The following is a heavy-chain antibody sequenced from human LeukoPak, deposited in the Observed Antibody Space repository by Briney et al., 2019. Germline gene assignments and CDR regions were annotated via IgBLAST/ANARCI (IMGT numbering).Heavy chain of an antibody. V-gene: IGHV4-34*01. Sequence: PSETLSLTCAVYGGSFSGYYWSWIRQPPGKGLEWIGEINHSGSTNYNPSLKSRVTISVDTSKNQFSLKLSSVTAAGTAVYYCARNDYGDYVRGFDYWGQGTLVTVSS. CDR1: GGSFSGYY. CDR2: INHSGST. D-gene: IGHD4-17*01. CDR3: ARNDYGDYVRGFDY. J-gene: IGHJ4*02.